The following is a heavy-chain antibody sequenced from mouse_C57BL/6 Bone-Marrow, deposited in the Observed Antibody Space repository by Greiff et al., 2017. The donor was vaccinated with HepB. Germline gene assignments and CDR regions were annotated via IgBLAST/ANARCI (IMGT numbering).Heavy chain of an antibody. CDR3: ARDGGYYYGSSS. D-gene: IGHD1-1*01. Sequence: EVQRVESGGGLVKPGGSLKLSCAASGFTFSSYAMSWVRQTPEKRLEWVATISDGGSYTYYPDNVKGRFTISRDNAKNNLYLQMSHLKSEDTAMYYCARDGGYYYGSSSGGQGTLVTVSA. J-gene: IGHJ3*01. CDR2: ISDGGSYT. V-gene: IGHV5-4*01. CDR1: GFTFSSYA.